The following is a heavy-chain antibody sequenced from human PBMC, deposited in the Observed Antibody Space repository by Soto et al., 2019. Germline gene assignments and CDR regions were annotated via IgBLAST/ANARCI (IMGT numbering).Heavy chain of an antibody. CDR3: ERVLGVGWFDP. CDR2: IKQDGSEK. Sequence: PGGSLRLSCAASGFTFSSYWMSWVRQAPGKGLEWVANIKQDGSEKYYVDSVKGRFTISRDNAKNSLYLQMNSLRAEDTAVYYCERVLGVGWFDPWGQGTLVTVSS. CDR1: GFTFSSYW. J-gene: IGHJ5*02. D-gene: IGHD2-21*01. V-gene: IGHV3-7*01.